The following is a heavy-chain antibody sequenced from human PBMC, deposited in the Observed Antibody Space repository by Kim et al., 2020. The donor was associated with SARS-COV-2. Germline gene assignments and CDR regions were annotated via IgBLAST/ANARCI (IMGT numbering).Heavy chain of an antibody. CDR3: ARGHHSSSWYFLDGEIRGYYYYGMDV. J-gene: IGHJ6*02. V-gene: IGHV4-59*01. Sequence: SETLSLTCTVSGGSISSYYWSWIRQPPGKGLEWIGYIYYSGSTNYNPSLKSRVTISVDTSKNQFSLKLSSVTAADTAVYYCARGHHSSSWYFLDGEIRGYYYYGMDVWGQGTTVTVSS. CDR1: GGSISSYY. CDR2: IYYSGST. D-gene: IGHD6-13*01.